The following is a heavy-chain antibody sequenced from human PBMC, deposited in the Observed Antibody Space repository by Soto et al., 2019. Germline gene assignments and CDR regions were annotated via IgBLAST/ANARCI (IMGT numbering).Heavy chain of an antibody. CDR2: MSGSSSTT. J-gene: IGHJ4*02. D-gene: IGHD1-7*01. CDR3: TKNQERELPRVIDF. V-gene: IGHV3-23*01. CDR1: GLTFSNYA. Sequence: EVRLLESGGGLVKPGGSLRLSCATSGLTFSNYAMRWVRQAPGGGLEWVSSMSGSSSTTYYADSVRGRFTISRDKSKNTLYRQMSSLRAEDTALYYCTKNQERELPRVIDFWGQGTLVTVSS.